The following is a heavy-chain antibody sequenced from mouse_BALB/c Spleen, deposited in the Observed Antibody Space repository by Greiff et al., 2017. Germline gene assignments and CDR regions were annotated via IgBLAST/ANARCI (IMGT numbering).Heavy chain of an antibody. J-gene: IGHJ4*01. D-gene: IGHD2-3*01. Sequence: VQLKESGGGLVKPGGSLKLSCAASGFAFSSYDMSWVRQTPEKRLEWVAYISSGGGSTYYPDTVKGRFTISRDNAKNTLYLQMSSLKSEDTAMYYCARHERLDGYYVPYYAMDYWGQGTSVTVSS. CDR2: ISSGGGST. CDR1: GFAFSSYD. CDR3: ARHERLDGYYVPYYAMDY. V-gene: IGHV5-12-1*01.